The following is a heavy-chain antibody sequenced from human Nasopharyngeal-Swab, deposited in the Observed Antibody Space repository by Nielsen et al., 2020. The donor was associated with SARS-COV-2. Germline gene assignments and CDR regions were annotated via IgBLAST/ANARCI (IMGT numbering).Heavy chain of an antibody. V-gene: IGHV3-21*01. D-gene: IGHD3-3*01. Sequence: GGSLRLSCAASGCTFNNYNFNWVRQAPGKGLEWVSSISSSSSYIYYADSVKGRFTISRDNAKNSLYLQMNSLRAEDTAVYYCARDGLDYDFWSAYFMDVWGQGTTVTASS. CDR3: ARDGLDYDFWSAYFMDV. CDR1: GCTFNNYN. J-gene: IGHJ6*02. CDR2: ISSSSSYI.